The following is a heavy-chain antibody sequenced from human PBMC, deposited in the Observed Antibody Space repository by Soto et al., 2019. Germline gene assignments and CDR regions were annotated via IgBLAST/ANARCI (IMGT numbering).Heavy chain of an antibody. V-gene: IGHV4-31*03. D-gene: IGHD4-17*01. CDR2: IYYSGST. Sequence: LSLNRTVTRGCISSCVYYWSWIRHHPGKGLEWIGYIYYSGSTYYNQSLKSRVTISVDTSKNQFSLKLSSVTAADTAVYYCAKGDYKADWFDPWGQGTLVTVSS. J-gene: IGHJ5*02. CDR1: RGCISSCVYY. CDR3: AKGDYKADWFDP.